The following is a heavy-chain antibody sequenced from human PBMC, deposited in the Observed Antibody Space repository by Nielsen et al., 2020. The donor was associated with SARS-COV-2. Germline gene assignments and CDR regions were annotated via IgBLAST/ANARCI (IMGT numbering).Heavy chain of an antibody. J-gene: IGHJ4*02. CDR3: ARYYYGSGSSVSDYFDY. Sequence: GGSLRLSCKGSGYSFTSYWIGWVRQMPGKGLEWMGIIYPGDSDTRYSPSFQGQVTISADKSISTAYLQWSSLKASDTAMYYCARYYYGSGSSVSDYFDYWGQGTLVTVSS. V-gene: IGHV5-51*01. CDR1: GYSFTSYW. CDR2: IYPGDSDT. D-gene: IGHD3-10*01.